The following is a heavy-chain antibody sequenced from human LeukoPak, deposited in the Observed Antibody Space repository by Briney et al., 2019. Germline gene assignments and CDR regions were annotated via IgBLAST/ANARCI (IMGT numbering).Heavy chain of an antibody. Sequence: GGSLRLSCAASGFTFSSYWMIWVRQAPGKGLEWVANIKQDGSEKYYVDSVKGRFTISRDNAKNSLYLQMNSLRAEDTAVYYCASRYCSSTSCYNSWFDPWGQGTLVTVSS. CDR3: ASRYCSSTSCYNSWFDP. J-gene: IGHJ5*02. V-gene: IGHV3-7*01. D-gene: IGHD2-2*02. CDR2: IKQDGSEK. CDR1: GFTFSSYW.